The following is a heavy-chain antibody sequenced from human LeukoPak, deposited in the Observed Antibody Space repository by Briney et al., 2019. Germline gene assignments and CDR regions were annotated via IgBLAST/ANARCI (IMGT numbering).Heavy chain of an antibody. Sequence: GGSLRLSCAASGFTFSTYGMHWVRQAPGKGLEWVSAISGSGGSTYYADSVKGRFTISRDNSKNTLYLQMNSLRAEDTAVYYCAKEYYYDSSGYYYVDYFDYWGQGTLVTVSS. CDR2: ISGSGGST. V-gene: IGHV3-23*01. CDR1: GFTFSTYG. CDR3: AKEYYYDSSGYYYVDYFDY. D-gene: IGHD3-22*01. J-gene: IGHJ4*02.